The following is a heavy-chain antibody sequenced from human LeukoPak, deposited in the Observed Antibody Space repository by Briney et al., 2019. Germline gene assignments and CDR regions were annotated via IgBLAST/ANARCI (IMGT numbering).Heavy chain of an antibody. Sequence: GGSLRLSCAASGFTFSSYGMHWVRQAPGKGLEWVAVIWYDGSNKYYADSVKGRFTISRDNSKNTLYLQMNSLRAEDTAVYYCAKDTRRIVVVPAADCWGQGTLVTVSS. CDR3: AKDTRRIVVVPAADC. V-gene: IGHV3-33*06. CDR2: IWYDGSNK. D-gene: IGHD2-2*01. J-gene: IGHJ4*02. CDR1: GFTFSSYG.